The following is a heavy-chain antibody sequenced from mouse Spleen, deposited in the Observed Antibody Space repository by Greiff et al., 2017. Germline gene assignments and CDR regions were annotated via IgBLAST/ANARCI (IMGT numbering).Heavy chain of an antibody. CDR3: ARRNPYYDGSPFAY. Sequence: VHVKQSGAELVKPGASVKLSCTASGFTFTDTYMHWVKQRPEQGLEWIGRIDPANGNTKYDPKFQGKATITADTSSNTAYLQLSSLTSEDTAVYYCARRNPYYDGSPFAYWGQGTLVTVSA. J-gene: IGHJ3*01. CDR2: IDPANGNT. V-gene: IGHV14-3*02. CDR1: GFTFTDTY. D-gene: IGHD1-1*01.